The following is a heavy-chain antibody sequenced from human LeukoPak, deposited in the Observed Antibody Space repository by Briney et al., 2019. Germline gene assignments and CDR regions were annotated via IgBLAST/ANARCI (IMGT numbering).Heavy chain of an antibody. D-gene: IGHD3-10*01. CDR2: IYYSGST. V-gene: IGHV4-39*07. J-gene: IGHJ4*02. Sequence: TPSETLSLTCTVSGGSISRSRDYWGWIRQPPGKGLEWIGSIYYSGSTNYNPSLKSRVTISVDTSKNQFSLKLSSVTAADTAVYYCARCIWFGELCQNDYWGQGTLVTVSS. CDR1: GGSISRSRDY. CDR3: ARCIWFGELCQNDY.